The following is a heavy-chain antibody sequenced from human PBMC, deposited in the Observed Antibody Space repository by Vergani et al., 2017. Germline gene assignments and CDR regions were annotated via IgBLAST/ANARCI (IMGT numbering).Heavy chain of an antibody. CDR1: GFTFSSYS. D-gene: IGHD6-13*01. CDR3: ARSLVAGKGCY. J-gene: IGHJ4*02. Sequence: DVQLVESGGDLVKPGGSLRLSCAASGFTFSSYSMNWVRQAPGKGLEWISYISTTSDTIYYADSVSGRFTISRDNAKNSLYLEMNSLRVEDTAVYFCARSLVAGKGCYWGQGTRVAVSS. CDR2: ISTTSDTI. V-gene: IGHV3-48*01.